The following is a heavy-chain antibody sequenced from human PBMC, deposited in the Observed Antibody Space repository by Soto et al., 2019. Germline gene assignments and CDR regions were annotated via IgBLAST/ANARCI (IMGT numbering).Heavy chain of an antibody. CDR3: ARVSGSYYYGMDV. D-gene: IGHD1-26*01. Sequence: SETLSLTCTVSGGSISTYYWNWIRQPPGKGLEWIGYVFHSGSSNYNPSLKSRVTISVDKSKNQFSLKLSSVTAADTAVYYCARVSGSYYYGMDVWGQGTTVTVSS. J-gene: IGHJ6*02. CDR1: GGSISTYY. CDR2: VFHSGSS. V-gene: IGHV4-59*12.